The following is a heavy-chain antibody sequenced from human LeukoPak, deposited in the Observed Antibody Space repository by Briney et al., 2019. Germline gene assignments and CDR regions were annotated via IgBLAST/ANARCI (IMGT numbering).Heavy chain of an antibody. CDR1: GFSLINSD. Sequence: PGGSLRLSCAASGFSLINSDMHWVRQAPGKGLEWVAFVHYDGSEKHYADSLKGRFTISRDNSKNTLYLQMNSLRGEDTAVYHCARNRVGFHYADAFDLWGQGTMVTVSS. D-gene: IGHD5-24*01. J-gene: IGHJ3*01. CDR2: VHYDGSEK. V-gene: IGHV3-30*02. CDR3: ARNRVGFHYADAFDL.